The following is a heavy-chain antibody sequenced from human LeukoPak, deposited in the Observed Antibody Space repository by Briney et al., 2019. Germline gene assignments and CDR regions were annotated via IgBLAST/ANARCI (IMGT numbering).Heavy chain of an antibody. J-gene: IGHJ4*02. Sequence: SETLSLTCTVSGGSVSSGSYYWSWIRQPPGKGLEWIGYIYYSGSTNYNPSLKSRVTISVDTSKNQFSLKLSSVTAADTAVYYCARLVAAREYFDYWGQGTLVTVSS. CDR2: IYYSGST. D-gene: IGHD6-6*01. CDR1: GGSVSSGSYY. CDR3: ARLVAAREYFDY. V-gene: IGHV4-61*01.